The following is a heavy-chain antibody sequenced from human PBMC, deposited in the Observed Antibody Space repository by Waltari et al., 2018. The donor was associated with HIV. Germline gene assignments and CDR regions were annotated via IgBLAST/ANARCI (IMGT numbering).Heavy chain of an antibody. J-gene: IGHJ5*02. CDR3: ARDSRDNSWSLNFFDP. CDR2: ISSSGTFT. Sequence: EVQLVESGGGRVKPGGSLSLSCRASGFTFNSYSLNWVRQAPGKGLEWISSISSSGTFTHYADSVKGRFTISRDNANKSVYLQMNSLRAEDTAVYYCARDSRDNSWSLNFFDPWGQGTLVTVSS. D-gene: IGHD6-13*01. V-gene: IGHV3-21*01. CDR1: GFTFNSYS.